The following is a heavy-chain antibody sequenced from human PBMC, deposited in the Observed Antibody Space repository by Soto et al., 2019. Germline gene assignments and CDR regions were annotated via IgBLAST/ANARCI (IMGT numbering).Heavy chain of an antibody. D-gene: IGHD6-6*01. Sequence: ASVKVSCKASGYTFTGYYMHWVRQAPGQELEWMGWINPNSGGTNYAQKFQGWVTMTRDTSISTAYMELSRLRSDDTAVYYCASTPVEYSSSGYAFDIWGQGTMVTVSS. CDR1: GYTFTGYY. J-gene: IGHJ3*02. V-gene: IGHV1-2*04. CDR2: INPNSGGT. CDR3: ASTPVEYSSSGYAFDI.